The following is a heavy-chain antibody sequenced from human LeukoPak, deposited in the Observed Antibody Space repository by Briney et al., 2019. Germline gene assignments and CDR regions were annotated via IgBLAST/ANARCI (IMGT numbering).Heavy chain of an antibody. CDR1: GGSISSSTYY. J-gene: IGHJ3*02. D-gene: IGHD5-18*01. CDR2: INHSGST. Sequence: SETLSLTCTVSGGSISSSTYYWSWIRQPPGKGLEWIGEINHSGSTNYNPSLKSRVTISVDTSKNQFSLKLSSVTAADTAVYYCARTRLLWLTIDAFDIWGQGTMVTVSS. CDR3: ARTRLLWLTIDAFDI. V-gene: IGHV4-39*07.